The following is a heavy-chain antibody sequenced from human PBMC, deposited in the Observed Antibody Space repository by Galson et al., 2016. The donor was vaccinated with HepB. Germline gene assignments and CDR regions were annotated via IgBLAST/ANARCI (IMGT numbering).Heavy chain of an antibody. V-gene: IGHV4-39*01. J-gene: IGHJ5*02. CDR3: ARRNTMNYLRSFDH. CDR2: MSFGGNT. D-gene: IGHD3-22*01. CDR1: GGSISSSSYH. Sequence: SETLSLTCTVSGGSISSSSYHWDWIRQPPGQGLEWIGSMSFGGNTYNTPSLKSRVTISVDTSKNQFSLNLSSVTAADTAVYYCARRNTMNYLRSFDHWGQGTLVTVSS.